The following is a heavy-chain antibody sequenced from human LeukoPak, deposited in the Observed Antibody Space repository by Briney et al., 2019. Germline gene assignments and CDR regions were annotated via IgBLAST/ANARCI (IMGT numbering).Heavy chain of an antibody. D-gene: IGHD6-19*01. V-gene: IGHV1-2*02. CDR1: GYTFTGYY. CDR3: ARDATYSSGWYIDP. CDR2: INPNSGGT. Sequence: ASVKVSCKAPGYTFTGYYMHWVRQSPGQGLEWMGWINPNSGGTNYAQKFQGRVTMTRDTSISTAYMELSRLRSDDTAVYYCARDATYSSGWYIDPWGQGTLVTVSS. J-gene: IGHJ5*02.